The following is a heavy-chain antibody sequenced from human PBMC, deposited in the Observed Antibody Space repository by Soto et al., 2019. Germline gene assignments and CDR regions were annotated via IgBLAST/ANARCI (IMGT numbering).Heavy chain of an antibody. V-gene: IGHV3-30*18. CDR1: GFSFSSYG. J-gene: IGHJ6*02. CDR2: ISYDGSNK. Sequence: GWSLRLSCAASGFSFSSYGMHWARQAPGKGLEWVAVISYDGSNKYYADSVKGRFTISRENSKNTLYLQMNSLRAEDTAVYYCAKYQGDYYYGMDVWGQGTTVTGSS. CDR3: AKYQGDYYYGMDV.